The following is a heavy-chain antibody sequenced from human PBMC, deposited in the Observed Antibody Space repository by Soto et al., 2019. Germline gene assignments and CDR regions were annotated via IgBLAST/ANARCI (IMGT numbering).Heavy chain of an antibody. CDR2: IYTSGST. CDR1: GGSISSYY. V-gene: IGHV4-4*07. CDR3: ARDQQLAAWGAFDI. D-gene: IGHD6-13*01. Sequence: SETLSLTCTVSGGSISSYYWSWIRQPAGKGLEWIGRIYTSGSTNYNPSLKSRVTMSVDTSKNQFSLKLSSVTAADTAVYYCARDQQLAAWGAFDIWGQGTLVTV. J-gene: IGHJ3*02.